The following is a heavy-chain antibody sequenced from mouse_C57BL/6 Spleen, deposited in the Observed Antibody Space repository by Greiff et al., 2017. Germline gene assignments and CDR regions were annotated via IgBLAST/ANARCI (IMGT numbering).Heavy chain of an antibody. Sequence: EVMLVESGAELVRPGSSVKMSCKTSGYTFTSYGINWVKQRPGQGLEWIGYIYIGNGYTEYNEKFKGKATLTSDTSSSTAYMQLSSLTSEDSAIYFCARISGDYYGSSYYFDYWGQGTTLTVSS. J-gene: IGHJ2*01. CDR2: IYIGNGYT. CDR3: ARISGDYYGSSYYFDY. V-gene: IGHV1-58*01. CDR1: GYTFTSYG. D-gene: IGHD1-1*01.